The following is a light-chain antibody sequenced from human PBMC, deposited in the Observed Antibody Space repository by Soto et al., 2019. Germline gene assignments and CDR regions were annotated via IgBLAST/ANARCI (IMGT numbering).Light chain of an antibody. J-gene: IGKJ1*01. CDR3: QQYNNWPPVT. Sequence: CRASQSVSSNLAWYQQKPGQAPRLLIYGASTRATGIPARFSGSGSGTEFTLTISSLQSEDFAVYYCQQYNNWPPVTFGQGTKVDIK. V-gene: IGKV3-15*01. CDR2: GAS. CDR1: QSVSSN.